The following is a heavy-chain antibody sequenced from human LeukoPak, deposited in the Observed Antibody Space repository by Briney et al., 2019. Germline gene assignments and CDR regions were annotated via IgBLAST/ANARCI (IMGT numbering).Heavy chain of an antibody. V-gene: IGHV4-34*01. Sequence: SETLSLTCAVYGGSLSGYYWSWIRQPQGKGLEWIGEISHGGSTHYNPSLKSRVTISLDTSKNQFSLKLSSVTAADTAVYYCARGAYYESSGFFHYWGQGTLVTVSS. CDR2: ISHGGST. CDR3: ARGAYYESSGFFHY. D-gene: IGHD3-22*01. CDR1: GGSLSGYY. J-gene: IGHJ4*02.